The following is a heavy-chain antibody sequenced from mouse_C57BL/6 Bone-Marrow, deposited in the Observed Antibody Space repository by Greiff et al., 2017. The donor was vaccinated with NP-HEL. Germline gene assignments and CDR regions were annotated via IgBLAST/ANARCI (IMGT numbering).Heavy chain of an antibody. CDR2: INYDGSST. V-gene: IGHV5-16*01. J-gene: IGHJ4*01. D-gene: IGHD2-4*01. Sequence: EVQRVESEGGLVQPGSSMKLSCTASGFTFSDYYMAWVRQVPEKGLEWVANINYDGSSTYYLDSLKSRFIISRDNAKNILYLQMRSLKAEDTAKYYCAREGGLRRRTYAMDYWGQGTSVTVSS. CDR3: AREGGLRRRTYAMDY. CDR1: GFTFSDYY.